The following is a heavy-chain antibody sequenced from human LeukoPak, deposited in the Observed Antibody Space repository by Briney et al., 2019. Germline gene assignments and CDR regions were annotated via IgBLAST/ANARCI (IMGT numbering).Heavy chain of an antibody. CDR3: ARDWGVGRRDY. Sequence: GGSLRLSCAASGFTFSDYYMSWIRQAPGKGLEWVSYISSSASSIYYADSVKGRFTISRDNVKNSLYLQMNSLRAEDTAVCYCARDWGVGRRDYWGQGTLVTVSS. CDR2: ISSSASSI. V-gene: IGHV3-11*01. D-gene: IGHD3-10*01. J-gene: IGHJ4*02. CDR1: GFTFSDYY.